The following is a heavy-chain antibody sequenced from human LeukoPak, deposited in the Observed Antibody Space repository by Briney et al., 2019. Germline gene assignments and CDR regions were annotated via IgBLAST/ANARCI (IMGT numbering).Heavy chain of an antibody. J-gene: IGHJ6*01. CDR3: ARDQVGRGYGMDV. V-gene: IGHV3-21*01. CDR1: GFTFSSYS. CDR2: ISSSSSYI. D-gene: IGHD3-10*01. Sequence: PGGSLRLSCAASGFTFSSYSMNWVRQAPGKGLEWVSSISSSSSYIYYADSVKGRFTISRDNAKNSLYLQMNSLRAEDTAVYYCARDQVGRGYGMDVWGQGTRVTVS.